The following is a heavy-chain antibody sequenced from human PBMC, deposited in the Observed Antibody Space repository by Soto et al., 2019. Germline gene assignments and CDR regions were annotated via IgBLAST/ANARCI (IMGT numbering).Heavy chain of an antibody. CDR3: AREARGPRQRGDNYYYYMDV. CDR2: IYPGDSDT. Sequence: GESLKISCKGSGYSFTSYWIGWVRQMPGKGLEWMGIIYPGDSDTRYSPSFQGQVTISADKSISTAYLQWSSLKASDTAMYYCAREARGPRQRGDNYYYYMDVWGKGTTVTVSS. CDR1: GYSFTSYW. J-gene: IGHJ6*03. V-gene: IGHV5-51*01.